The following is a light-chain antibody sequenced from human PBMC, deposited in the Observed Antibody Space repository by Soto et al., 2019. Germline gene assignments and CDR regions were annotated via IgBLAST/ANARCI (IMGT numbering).Light chain of an antibody. CDR3: CSYAGSNWGYV. Sequence: VLTQPASVSGSPGQSITISCTGTSSDIGGYHLVSWYQHQSGKAPKLIIYKVSQWPSGVSDRFSASKSGNTASLTISGLQAEDEADYYCCSYAGSNWGYVFGTGTKVTVL. J-gene: IGLJ1*01. V-gene: IGLV2-23*02. CDR1: SSDIGGYHL. CDR2: KVS.